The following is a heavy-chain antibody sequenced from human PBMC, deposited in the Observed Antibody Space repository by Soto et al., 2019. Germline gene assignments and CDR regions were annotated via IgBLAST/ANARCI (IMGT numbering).Heavy chain of an antibody. D-gene: IGHD3-10*01. CDR1: GLTFGSRA. Sequence: GSLRLSCVASGLTFGSRAMSWVRQAPGEGLQWVATITDNGGDAKYADSVRGRFVISRDNSKKTLYLQMTNLTAEDSAMYFCARGSTESYPGSRIFDFWGRGTLVTVSS. CDR3: ARGSTESYPGSRIFDF. V-gene: IGHV3-23*01. CDR2: ITDNGGDA. J-gene: IGHJ4*02.